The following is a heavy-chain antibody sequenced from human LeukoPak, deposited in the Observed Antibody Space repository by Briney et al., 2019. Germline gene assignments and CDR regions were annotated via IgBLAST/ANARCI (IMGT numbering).Heavy chain of an antibody. CDR2: IYPGDSDT. V-gene: IGHV5-51*01. J-gene: IGHJ4*02. D-gene: IGHD3-9*01. Sequence: GESLKISCKGSGYKFTRHWIAWVRQMPGKGLELMLIIYPGDSDTRYSPSFQGQVTISVDKSINTAYLQWNSLKASDTATYFCARYEDTGYISYFENWGQGTPVTVSS. CDR1: GYKFTRHW. CDR3: ARYEDTGYISYFEN.